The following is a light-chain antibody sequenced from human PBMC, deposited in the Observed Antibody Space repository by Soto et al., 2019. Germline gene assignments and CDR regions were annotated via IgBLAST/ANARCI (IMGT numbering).Light chain of an antibody. CDR1: QSVSSN. J-gene: IGKJ5*01. CDR2: GAY. Sequence: LVMTQSPATLSVSPGERATLSCRASQSVSSNLAWYQQKPGQAPRLLVFGAYNRATGIPDRFSGSGSGADFTLSIDRLEPEDFAVYYCQQYGSSPPITFGQGTRLEIK. V-gene: IGKV3-20*01. CDR3: QQYGSSPPIT.